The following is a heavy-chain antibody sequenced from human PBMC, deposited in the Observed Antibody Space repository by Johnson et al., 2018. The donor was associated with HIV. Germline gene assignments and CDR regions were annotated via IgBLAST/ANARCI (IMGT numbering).Heavy chain of an antibody. CDR1: GFTFSSYG. V-gene: IGHV3-30*02. Sequence: QEQLVESGGGVVQPGGSLRLSCAASGFTFSSYGMHWVRQAPGKGLEWVAFIRSDGCNKYYADSAKGRFTISRDNSKNTLYLQMNSLRAEDTAVYYCARVTMIVVVMQAFDFWGQGTMVTVSS. J-gene: IGHJ3*01. CDR3: ARVTMIVVVMQAFDF. CDR2: IRSDGCNK. D-gene: IGHD3-22*01.